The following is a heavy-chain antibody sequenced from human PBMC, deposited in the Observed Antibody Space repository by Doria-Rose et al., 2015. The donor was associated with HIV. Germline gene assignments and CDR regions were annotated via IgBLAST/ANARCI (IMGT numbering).Heavy chain of an antibody. V-gene: IGHV4-39*01. CDR3: AKQAVNWFDP. Sequence: QVQLQESGPGLVKPSETLSLTCTVSGGSVASGTLYWYWIRQTPGKGLEWIGTIYYSGITYYNPSLRGRVTISLHTSKNQYSLKLISVTAADTGVYYCAKQAVNWFDPWGQGTLVTVSS. D-gene: IGHD6-25*01. J-gene: IGHJ5*02. CDR2: IYYSGIT. CDR1: GGSVASGTLY.